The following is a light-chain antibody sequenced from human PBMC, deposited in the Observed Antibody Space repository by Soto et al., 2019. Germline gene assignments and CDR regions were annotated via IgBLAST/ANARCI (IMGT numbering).Light chain of an antibody. CDR2: AAS. J-gene: IGKJ2*01. CDR3: KNYTSAPNT. V-gene: IGKV1-27*01. Sequence: DIQMTQSPSSLSASVGDRVTITCLASKYISNDFAWYQQKPGKVPKLLIYAASTLQTVVQSRFSGSGSGTVFTIPINSLQPEDVATSYSKNYTSAPNTCGRGTRMEIK. CDR1: KYISND.